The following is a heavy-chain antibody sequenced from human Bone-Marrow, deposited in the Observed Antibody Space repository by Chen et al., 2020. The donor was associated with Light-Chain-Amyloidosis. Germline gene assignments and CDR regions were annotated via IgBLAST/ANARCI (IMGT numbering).Heavy chain of an antibody. CDR3: ARDSGESAADDL. J-gene: IGHJ4*02. Sequence: VRLVESGGGLVQPGGSLRLSCAASGFTFSGYSMNWVRQTPGKGLEWISYIVGLTDAIFYANSVRGRFTISRDNAKRSLYLQMNSLRVEDAAVYYCARDSGESAADDLWGQGTLVTVSP. V-gene: IGHV3-48*01. D-gene: IGHD6-13*01. CDR2: IVGLTDAI. CDR1: GFTFSGYS.